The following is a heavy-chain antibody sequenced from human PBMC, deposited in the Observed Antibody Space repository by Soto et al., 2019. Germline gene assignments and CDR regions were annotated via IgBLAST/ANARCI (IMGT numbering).Heavy chain of an antibody. Sequence: GESLKISCKGSGYSFTSYWICWVRQMPGNGLEWMGIIYPGDSDTRYSPSFQGQVTISADKSISTAYLQWSSLKASDTAMYYCARSTVTTAGYILDYGMDVWGQGTTVTV. CDR2: IYPGDSDT. J-gene: IGHJ6*02. D-gene: IGHD4-17*01. CDR3: ARSTVTTAGYILDYGMDV. V-gene: IGHV5-51*01. CDR1: GYSFTSYW.